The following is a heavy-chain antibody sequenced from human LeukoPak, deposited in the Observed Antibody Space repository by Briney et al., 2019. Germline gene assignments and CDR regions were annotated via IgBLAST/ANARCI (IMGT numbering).Heavy chain of an antibody. CDR1: GGSISSYY. Sequence: SETLSLTCTVSGGSISSYYWSWIRQPPGKGLEWIGYIYTSESTNYNPSLKSRVTISLDTSKNQFSLKLSSVTAADTAVYYCARRSWGVYYFDFWGQGTLVTVSS. J-gene: IGHJ4*02. CDR3: ARRSWGVYYFDF. D-gene: IGHD3-10*01. CDR2: IYTSEST. V-gene: IGHV4-4*09.